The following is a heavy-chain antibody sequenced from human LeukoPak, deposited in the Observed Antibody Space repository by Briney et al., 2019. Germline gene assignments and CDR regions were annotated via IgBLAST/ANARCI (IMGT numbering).Heavy chain of an antibody. J-gene: IGHJ4*02. CDR1: GGSISSSSYY. V-gene: IGHV4-39*07. D-gene: IGHD5-12*01. CDR3: ASWKGEWLRPAGVDY. Sequence: SETLSLTCTVSGGSISSSSYYWGWIRQPPGKGLEWIGSIYYSGSTCYNPSLKSRVTISVDTSKNQFSLKLSSVTAADTAVYYCASWKGEWLRPAGVDYWGQGTLVTVSS. CDR2: IYYSGST.